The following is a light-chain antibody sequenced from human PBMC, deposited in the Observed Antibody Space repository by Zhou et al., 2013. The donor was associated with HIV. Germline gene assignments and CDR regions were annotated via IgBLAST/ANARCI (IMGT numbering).Light chain of an antibody. Sequence: EIVLTQSPATLSLSPGERATLSCRASQSVSSYLAWYQHKPGQAPRLLIYEASNRATGIPARFSGSGSGTDFTLTISSLEPEDFAVYYCQQRSNWPLIFGGGTKGGDQT. J-gene: IGKJ4*01. CDR3: QQRSNWPLI. CDR1: QSVSSY. V-gene: IGKV3-11*01. CDR2: EAS.